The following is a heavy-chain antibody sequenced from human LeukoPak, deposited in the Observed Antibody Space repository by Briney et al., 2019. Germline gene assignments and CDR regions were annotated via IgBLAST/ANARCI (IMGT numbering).Heavy chain of an antibody. CDR1: GASISSNNW. D-gene: IGHD6-13*01. V-gene: IGHV4-4*02. CDR2: IYHSGST. CDR3: ASAEPRGIIWYPY. J-gene: IGHJ4*02. Sequence: PSGTLSLTCAVSGASISSNNWWRSWVRQPPGKGLEWIGEIYHSGSTNDNPPLKSRVTMSVDKSKNQFSLKLSSVTAADTAVYYCASAEPRGIIWYPYWGQGTLVTVSS.